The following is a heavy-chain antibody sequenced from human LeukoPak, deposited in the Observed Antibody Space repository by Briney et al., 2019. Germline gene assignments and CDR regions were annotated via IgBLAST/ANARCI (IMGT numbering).Heavy chain of an antibody. J-gene: IGHJ5*02. D-gene: IGHD3-3*01. CDR2: IYHSGST. CDR3: ARLRARITIFGVVIIGENWFDP. V-gene: IGHV4-30-2*01. Sequence: SETLSLTCAVSGGSISRGGYSWSWIGQPPGRGVEWIEYIYHSGSTYYNPSHKSRVTISVDRSKNQFSLKLSSVTAAATAVYYCARLRARITIFGVVIIGENWFDPWGQGTLVTVSS. CDR1: GGSISRGGYS.